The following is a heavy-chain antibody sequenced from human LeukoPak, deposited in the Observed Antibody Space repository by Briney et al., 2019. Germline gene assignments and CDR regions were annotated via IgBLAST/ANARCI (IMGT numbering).Heavy chain of an antibody. D-gene: IGHD2-2*01. CDR1: GYTFTSYG. CDR2: ISAYNGNT. J-gene: IGHJ6*02. V-gene: IGHV1-18*01. CDR3: ARGIVVVPAARYYYGMDV. Sequence: ASVKVSCKASGYTFTSYGISWVRQAPGQGLEWMGWISAYNGNTNYAQKLQGRVTMTTDTSTSTAYMELRSLRSDDTAVYYRARGIVVVPAARYYYGMDVWGQGTTVTVSS.